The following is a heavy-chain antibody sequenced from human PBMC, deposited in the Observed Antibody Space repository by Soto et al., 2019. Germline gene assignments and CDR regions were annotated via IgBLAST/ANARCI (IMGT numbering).Heavy chain of an antibody. CDR3: ARDAYSNGWLSYCYYTIDV. J-gene: IGHJ6*04. CDR2: MSDSGST. Sequence: QVQLQESGPGLVKPSETLSLTCTVSGGSISSYYWSWIRQPPGKGLEWIGYMSDSGSTNYNPSLKSRVTISADTSKNQFSLKLSSVTAADTAVYYCARDAYSNGWLSYCYYTIDVWGSATTVTVSS. D-gene: IGHD6-19*01. CDR1: GGSISSYY. V-gene: IGHV4-59*01.